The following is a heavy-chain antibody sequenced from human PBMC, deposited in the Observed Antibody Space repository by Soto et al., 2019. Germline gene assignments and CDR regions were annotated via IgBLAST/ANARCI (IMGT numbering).Heavy chain of an antibody. Sequence: PETLSPTFTVPGGSISCYYWSWIRQPPEKGLEWIGYIYYSGSTHYNPSLKSRVTISVDTSKNQFSLKLSSVTAADTAVYYCARHAPYCSSSSHCAYGMDVWGQGTTVTVS. J-gene: IGHJ6*02. CDR2: IYYSGST. V-gene: IGHV4-59*08. D-gene: IGHD2-2*01. CDR3: ARHAPYCSSSSHCAYGMDV. CDR1: GGSISCYY.